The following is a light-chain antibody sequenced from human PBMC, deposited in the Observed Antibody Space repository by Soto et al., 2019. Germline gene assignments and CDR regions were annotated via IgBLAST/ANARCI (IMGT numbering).Light chain of an antibody. V-gene: IGKV1-27*01. CDR1: QDISNY. Sequence: IPMTQSPSSLSASVGDRVTITCRATQDISNYLAWYQQKPGKVPNLLIYAASTLQSGVPSRFSGSGSGTDFTLTISSLQPEDVATYYCQKYNSAPPWTFGQGTKVEI. J-gene: IGKJ1*01. CDR2: AAS. CDR3: QKYNSAPPWT.